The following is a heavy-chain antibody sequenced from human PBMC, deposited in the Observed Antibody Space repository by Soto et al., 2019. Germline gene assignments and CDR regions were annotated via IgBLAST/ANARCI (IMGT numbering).Heavy chain of an antibody. Sequence: PGGSLRLSCAASGFTFDDYGMSWVRQAPGKGLEWVSGINWNGGSTGYAESVKGRFTISRDNAKNSLYLQMNSLRDEDTALYHSATWSRGRYCSGGSCYGSAAFDIWGQGTMVTVSS. CDR2: INWNGGST. CDR3: ATWSRGRYCSGGSCYGSAAFDI. V-gene: IGHV3-20*01. D-gene: IGHD2-15*01. CDR1: GFTFDDYG. J-gene: IGHJ3*02.